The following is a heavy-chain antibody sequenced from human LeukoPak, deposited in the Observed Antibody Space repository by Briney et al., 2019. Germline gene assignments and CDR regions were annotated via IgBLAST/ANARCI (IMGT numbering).Heavy chain of an antibody. CDR1: GGSFSGYY. CDR2: INHSGST. J-gene: IGHJ4*02. CDR3: ARGRGVIRARPNRDFDY. Sequence: SETLSLTCAVYGGSFSGYYWSWLRQPPGKGQEWIGEINHSGSTNYNPSLKSRVTISVDTSKNQFSLKLSSVTAADTAVYYCARGRGVIRARPNRDFDYWGQGTLVTVSS. D-gene: IGHD3-3*01. V-gene: IGHV4-34*01.